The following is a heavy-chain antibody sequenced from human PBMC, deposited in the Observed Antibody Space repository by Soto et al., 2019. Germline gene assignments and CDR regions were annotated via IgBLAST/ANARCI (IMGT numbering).Heavy chain of an antibody. CDR2: IKQDGREK. J-gene: IGHJ4*02. D-gene: IGHD2-15*01. CDR1: GFTFSVSW. Sequence: EVQLVESGGGLVQPGESLRLSCAASGFTFSVSWMSWVRQAPGKGLEWVANIKQDGREKYYVDSVKGRFTISRDNAKNSLYLQMNSLRAEDTAVYYCARDAYSTKATFDFWGQGTLVTVSS. V-gene: IGHV3-7*05. CDR3: ARDAYSTKATFDF.